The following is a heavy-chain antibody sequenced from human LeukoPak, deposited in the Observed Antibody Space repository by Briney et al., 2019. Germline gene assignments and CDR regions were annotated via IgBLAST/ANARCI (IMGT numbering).Heavy chain of an antibody. D-gene: IGHD3-22*01. CDR2: AYGDGSDQ. J-gene: IGHJ4*02. CDR3: ATGGGFYYDH. Sequence: GGSMRLSCAASGFSFSTYGMHWVRQAPGKGLEWVAVAYGDGSDQYYADSVKGRFTIFKDISRNTLSVQMNSLRAEDTAVYYCATGGGFYYDHWGQGTLVTVAS. CDR1: GFSFSTYG. V-gene: IGHV3-33*01.